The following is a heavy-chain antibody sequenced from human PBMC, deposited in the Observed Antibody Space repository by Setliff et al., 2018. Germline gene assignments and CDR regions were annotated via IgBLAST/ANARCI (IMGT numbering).Heavy chain of an antibody. CDR2: IIPIIGEP. D-gene: IGHD3-10*01. V-gene: IGHV1-69*13. CDR3: AREALQRAGLYFFDI. Sequence: GASVKVSCKASGGTFNTYGPSWVRQAPGQGLEWMGGIIPIIGEPNYAQKFQGRVTITADESTSTAYMELRSLKSEDTAVYYCAREALQRAGLYFFDIWGQGMLVTVSS. CDR1: GGTFNTYG. J-gene: IGHJ4*02.